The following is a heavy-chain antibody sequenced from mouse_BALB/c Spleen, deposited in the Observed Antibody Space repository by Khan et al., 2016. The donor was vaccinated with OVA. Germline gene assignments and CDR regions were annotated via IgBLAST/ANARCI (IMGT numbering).Heavy chain of an antibody. CDR3: ERGYYGDPLAY. D-gene: IGHD2-13*01. Sequence: EVELVESGGDLVKPGGSLKLSCAASGFNFSDYYMYWVRQTPGKRLEWVATISDGGSYTYYQDSVQGRFTISSDAAKNNLYLQLNSLKSEDTAMYNCERGYYGDPLAYWGQGTRVTVSA. CDR2: ISDGGSYT. J-gene: IGHJ3*01. V-gene: IGHV5-4*02. CDR1: GFNFSDYY.